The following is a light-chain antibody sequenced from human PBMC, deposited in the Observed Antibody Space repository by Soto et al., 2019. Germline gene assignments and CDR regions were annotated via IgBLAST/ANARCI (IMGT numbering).Light chain of an antibody. V-gene: IGKV1-39*01. J-gene: IGKJ1*01. CDR3: QQTYNVPQT. CDR1: QSIRTY. CDR2: AAS. Sequence: DIQMTQFPSSLSASVGDRVTITCQASQSIRTYLNWFQQKPGKAPSLLIYAASTLQSGVPPRFSGSVSGAEFTLTISSLQPEDTATYYCQQTYNVPQTYGQGTKVEIK.